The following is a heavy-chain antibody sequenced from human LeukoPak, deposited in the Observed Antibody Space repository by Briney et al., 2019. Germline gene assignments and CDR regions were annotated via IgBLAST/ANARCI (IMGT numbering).Heavy chain of an antibody. Sequence: ASVKVSCKASGYIFRNFGIAWVRQAPGQGPEWMGWINPSNGDSNYVEKFQGRLNMTTTTSTSTAYMELRSLRSDDTAVYFCARGYGSGQLDYWGQGTLVSVSS. J-gene: IGHJ4*02. CDR1: GYIFRNFG. V-gene: IGHV1-18*01. CDR2: INPSNGDS. D-gene: IGHD6-19*01. CDR3: ARGYGSGQLDY.